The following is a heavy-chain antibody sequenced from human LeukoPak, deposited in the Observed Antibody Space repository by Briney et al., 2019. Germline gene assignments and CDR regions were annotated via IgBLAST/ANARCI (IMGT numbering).Heavy chain of an antibody. CDR1: GYTFTSYD. Sequence: GASVKVSCKASGYTFTSYDINWVRQATGQGLEWMGWMNPNSGNTGYAQKFQGRVTMTRNTSISTAYMELSSLRSEDTAVHYCARSTGTTRRWKLSLGYWGQGTLVTVSS. J-gene: IGHJ4*02. CDR3: ARSTGTTRRWKLSLGY. D-gene: IGHD1-1*01. V-gene: IGHV1-8*01. CDR2: MNPNSGNT.